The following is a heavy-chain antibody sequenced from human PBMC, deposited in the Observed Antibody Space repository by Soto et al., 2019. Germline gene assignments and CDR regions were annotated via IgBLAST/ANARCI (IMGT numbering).Heavy chain of an antibody. J-gene: IGHJ4*02. CDR2: IHSDGSTT. CDR3: ARENSRSYHFDY. D-gene: IGHD3-22*01. Sequence: GGSLRLSCGASGFTFSEYWMHWVHQAPGKGLVWVSRIHSDGSTTNYADPVKGRFTISRDNAKNTLFLQMNSLRAEDTAVYYCARENSRSYHFDYWGQGILVTVSS. V-gene: IGHV3-74*01. CDR1: GFTFSEYW.